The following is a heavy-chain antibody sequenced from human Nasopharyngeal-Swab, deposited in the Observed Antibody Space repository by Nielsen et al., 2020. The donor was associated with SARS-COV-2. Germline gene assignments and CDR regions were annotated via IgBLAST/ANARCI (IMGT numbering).Heavy chain of an antibody. D-gene: IGHD4-11*01. V-gene: IGHV3-30*04. Sequence: GGSLRLSWAAAGFSFTSYAMHCVRQAPGKGLEWVAVISYDGSNKYYADSEKGRFTISRDNSKNTLYLQMNSLRAEDTAVYYCARGGLYSNYLFDYWGQGTLVTVSS. J-gene: IGHJ4*02. CDR3: ARGGLYSNYLFDY. CDR2: ISYDGSNK. CDR1: GFSFTSYA.